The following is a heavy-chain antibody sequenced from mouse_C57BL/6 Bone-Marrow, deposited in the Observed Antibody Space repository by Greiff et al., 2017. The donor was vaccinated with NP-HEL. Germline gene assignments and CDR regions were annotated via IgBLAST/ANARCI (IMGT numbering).Heavy chain of an antibody. CDR1: GFTFSSYG. D-gene: IGHD1-1*01. CDR2: ISSGGSYT. V-gene: IGHV5-6*01. Sequence: EVKLVESGGDLVKPGGSLKLSCAASGFTFSSYGMSWVRQTPDKRLEWVATISSGGSYTYYPDSVKGRFTISRDNAKNTLYLQMSSLKSEDTAMYYCARHGGTTGYYAMDYWGQGTSDTVSS. J-gene: IGHJ4*01. CDR3: ARHGGTTGYYAMDY.